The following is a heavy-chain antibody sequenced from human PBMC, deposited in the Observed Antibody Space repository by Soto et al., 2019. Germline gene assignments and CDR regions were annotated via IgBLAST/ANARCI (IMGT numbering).Heavy chain of an antibody. CDR2: ISGSGGST. CDR1: GFTFSTYA. V-gene: IGHV3-23*01. Sequence: EVQLLESGGALVQPGGSLRLSCAASGFTFSTYAMTWVRQAPGKGLEWVSAISGSGGSTYYADSVKGRFTISRDNSKNTLYLQMNSLRAEDTAVYYCAKDHRALVGATTNDYWGQGTLVTVSS. D-gene: IGHD1-26*01. CDR3: AKDHRALVGATTNDY. J-gene: IGHJ4*02.